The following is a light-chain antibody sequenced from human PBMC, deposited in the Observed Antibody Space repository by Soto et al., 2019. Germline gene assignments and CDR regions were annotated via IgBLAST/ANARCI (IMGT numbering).Light chain of an antibody. J-gene: IGKJ5*01. V-gene: IGKV3-15*01. Sequence: EIVCTPSPGTPSLSPGARATLSCRASQSVSSNLAWYQQKPGQAHRLLIYGASTRATGIPARFSGSGSGTEFTLTISRLKSEDFAVYYCQQYNNWPPITLGQGTRLENK. CDR3: QQYNNWPPIT. CDR2: GAS. CDR1: QSVSSN.